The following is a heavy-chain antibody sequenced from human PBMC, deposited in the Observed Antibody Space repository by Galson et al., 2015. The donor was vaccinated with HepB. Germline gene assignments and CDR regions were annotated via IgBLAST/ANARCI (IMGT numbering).Heavy chain of an antibody. CDR1: GFTFSSYS. CDR3: ARDEYSSSWSYYYYGMDV. CDR2: ISSSSSYI. J-gene: IGHJ6*02. Sequence: SLRLSCAASGFTFSSYSMNWVRQAPGKGLEWVSSISSSSSYIYYADSVKGRFTISRDNAKNSLYLQMNSLRAEDTAVYYCARDEYSSSWSYYYYGMDVWGQGTTVTVSS. V-gene: IGHV3-21*01. D-gene: IGHD6-13*01.